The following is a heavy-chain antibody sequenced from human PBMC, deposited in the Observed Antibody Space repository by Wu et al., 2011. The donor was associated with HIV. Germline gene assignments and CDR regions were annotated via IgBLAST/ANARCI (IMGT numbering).Heavy chain of an antibody. CDR2: IIPIFDTP. Sequence: QVQLVQSGSEVKKPGSSVKVSCKASGGTFNSHTITWVRQAPGQGLEWMGRIIPIFDTPTYARQFQGRVTLTADKSTNTAYIEVRSLRSEDTSMYYCAGDLGGDEDTWGQGTLVTVSS. J-gene: IGHJ5*02. D-gene: IGHD2-21*01. V-gene: IGHV1-69*08. CDR1: GGTFNSHT. CDR3: AGDLGGDEDT.